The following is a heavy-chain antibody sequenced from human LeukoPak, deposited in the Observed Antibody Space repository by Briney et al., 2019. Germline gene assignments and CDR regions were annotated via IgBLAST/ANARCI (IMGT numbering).Heavy chain of an antibody. V-gene: IGHV3-49*04. CDR1: GFTFGAHS. CDR3: ADWRVGATLSHFDY. J-gene: IGHJ4*02. CDR2: IRGKAYGGAT. D-gene: IGHD1-26*01. Sequence: PGGSLRLSCTGSGFTFGAHSMAWVRQAPGKGPEWVGFIRGKAYGGATGYTASVKGRFTISRDDSKSIVYLQMNSLRTEDTAVYYCADWRVGATLSHFDYWGQGTLVTVSS.